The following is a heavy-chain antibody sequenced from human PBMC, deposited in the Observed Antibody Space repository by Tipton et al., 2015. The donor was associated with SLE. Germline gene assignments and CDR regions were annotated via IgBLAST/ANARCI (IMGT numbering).Heavy chain of an antibody. V-gene: IGHV5-51*01. CDR3: ARHETYGGNDAFDI. CDR2: IYPGDSDT. D-gene: IGHD4-23*01. Sequence: KNLEWMGIIYPGDSDTRYSPSFKGQVTISAAKSISTASLQWSSLKASDTAMYYCARHETYGGNDAFDIWGQGTMVPVSS. J-gene: IGHJ3*02.